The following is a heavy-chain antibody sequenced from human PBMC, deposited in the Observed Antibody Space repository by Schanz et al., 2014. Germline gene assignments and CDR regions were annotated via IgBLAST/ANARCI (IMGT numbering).Heavy chain of an antibody. Sequence: QVQLQESGPRLVKPSQTLSLTCTVSGGSISSGAYSWSWIRQPPGKRPEWIGYIYSSGSTYYNPSLKSRVSMPIDTSKNQFSLKRSSVTAADTAVYYCARDRGMTTSDYYYGMDVWGQGTTVTVSS. CDR1: GGSISSGAYS. J-gene: IGHJ6*02. D-gene: IGHD4-17*01. CDR3: ARDRGMTTSDYYYGMDV. CDR2: IYSSGST. V-gene: IGHV4-30-4*07.